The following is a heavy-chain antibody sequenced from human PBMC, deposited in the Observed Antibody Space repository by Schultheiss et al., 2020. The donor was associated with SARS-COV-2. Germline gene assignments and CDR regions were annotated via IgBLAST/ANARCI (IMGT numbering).Heavy chain of an antibody. D-gene: IGHD5-24*01. V-gene: IGHV4-4*07. J-gene: IGHJ6*02. CDR2: IYTSGST. CDR1: GGSISSYY. Sequence: SETLSLTCTVSGGSISSYYWSWIRQPAGKGLEWIGRIYTSGSTNYNPSLKSRVTMSVDTSKNQFSLKLSSVTAADTAVYYCARGHRDGYKPEYYYGMDVWGQGTTVTVSS. CDR3: ARGHRDGYKPEYYYGMDV.